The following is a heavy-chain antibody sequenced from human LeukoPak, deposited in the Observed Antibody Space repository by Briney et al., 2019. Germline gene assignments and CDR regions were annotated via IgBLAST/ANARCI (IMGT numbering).Heavy chain of an antibody. CDR1: GFTFSSYA. Sequence: GGSLSLSCAASGFTFSSYAMHWVRQAPGKGLEWVAVISYDGSNKYYADSVKGRFTISRDNSKNTLYLQMNSLRAEDTAVYYCARDRYGSSWYSYFDYWGQGTLVTVSS. CDR2: ISYDGSNK. CDR3: ARDRYGSSWYSYFDY. J-gene: IGHJ4*02. V-gene: IGHV3-30*04. D-gene: IGHD6-13*01.